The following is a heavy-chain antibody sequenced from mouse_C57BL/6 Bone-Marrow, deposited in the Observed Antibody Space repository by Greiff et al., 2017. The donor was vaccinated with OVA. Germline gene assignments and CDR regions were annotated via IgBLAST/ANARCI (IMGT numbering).Heavy chain of an antibody. J-gene: IGHJ1*03. CDR2: ISSGGSYT. V-gene: IGHV5-6*01. CDR3: ARQRDFDV. Sequence: EVQGVESGGDLVKPGGSLKLSCAASGFTFSSYGMSWVRQTPDKRLEWVATISSGGSYTYYPDSVKGRFTISRDNAKNTLYLQMSSLKSEDTAMYYCARQRDFDVWGTGTTVTVSS. CDR1: GFTFSSYG.